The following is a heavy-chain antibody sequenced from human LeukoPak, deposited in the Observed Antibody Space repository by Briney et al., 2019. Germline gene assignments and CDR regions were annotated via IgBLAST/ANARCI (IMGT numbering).Heavy chain of an antibody. CDR1: GITFSGSA. CDR3: TTDLSTTVTTDDY. V-gene: IGHV3-73*01. D-gene: IGHD4-17*01. J-gene: IGHJ4*02. Sequence: PGGSLKLSCAASGITFSGSAVHWVRQASGKGLEWLGRIRTKPNNYATAYAASMKGKFTISRDDSKNTLYLQMNSLKTEDTAVYYCTTDLSTTVTTDDYWGQGTLVTVSS. CDR2: IRTKPNNYAT.